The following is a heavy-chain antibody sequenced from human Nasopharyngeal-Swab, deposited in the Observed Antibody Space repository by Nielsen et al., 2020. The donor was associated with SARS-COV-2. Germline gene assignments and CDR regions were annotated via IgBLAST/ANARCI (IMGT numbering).Heavy chain of an antibody. CDR1: GGFISSSTYY. J-gene: IGHJ4*02. Sequence: GSLRLSCTVSGGFISSSTYYWAWIRQPPGKGLEWIGSIYYGGSTYYNPSLTSRVTISVDTSKNQFSLKLSSVTAADTAVYYCATLSSSWYEYYFDYWGQGTLVTVSS. CDR2: IYYGGST. CDR3: ATLSSSWYEYYFDY. V-gene: IGHV4-39*01. D-gene: IGHD6-13*01.